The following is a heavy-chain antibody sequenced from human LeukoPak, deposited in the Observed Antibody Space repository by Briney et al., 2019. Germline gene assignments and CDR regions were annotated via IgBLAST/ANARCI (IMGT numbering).Heavy chain of an antibody. CDR3: ATGGTYDSSGYYYGSFDY. CDR1: GGSISSSNW. J-gene: IGHJ4*02. Sequence: PSGTLSLTCAVSGGSISSSNWWSWVRQPPGKGLEWIGEIYHSGSTNYNPSLKSRVTISVDKSKNQFSLKLSSVTAADTAVYYCATGGTYDSSGYYYGSFDYWGQGTLVTVSS. CDR2: IYHSGST. D-gene: IGHD3-22*01. V-gene: IGHV4-4*02.